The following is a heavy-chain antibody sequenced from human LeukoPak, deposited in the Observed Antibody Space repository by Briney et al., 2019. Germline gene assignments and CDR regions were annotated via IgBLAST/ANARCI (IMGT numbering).Heavy chain of an antibody. D-gene: IGHD6-19*01. CDR1: GGSISSYY. Sequence: SETLSLTCTVSGGSISSYYWSWIRQPPGKGLEWIGYVTYSGSTNYNPSLKSRVTISLDTSKNQFSLKLDSVTVGGTAVYYCARTVSGFYFNAWRGGTLVSVPS. CDR2: VTYSGST. J-gene: IGHJ2*01. V-gene: IGHV4-59*12. CDR3: ARTVSGFYFNA.